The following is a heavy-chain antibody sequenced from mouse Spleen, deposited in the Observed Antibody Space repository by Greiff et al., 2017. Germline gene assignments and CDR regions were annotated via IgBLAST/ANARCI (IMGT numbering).Heavy chain of an antibody. V-gene: IGHV1-69*02. CDR2: IYPSDSYT. Sequence: QVQLQQSGAELVRPGASVKLSCKASGYTFTSYWINWVKQRPGQGLEWIGNIYPSDSYTNYNQKFKDKATLTVDKSSSTAYMQLRSPTSEDSAVYYCTRGDGYKDYWGQGTTLTVSA. J-gene: IGHJ2*01. D-gene: IGHD2-3*01. CDR1: GYTFTSYW. CDR3: TRGDGYKDY.